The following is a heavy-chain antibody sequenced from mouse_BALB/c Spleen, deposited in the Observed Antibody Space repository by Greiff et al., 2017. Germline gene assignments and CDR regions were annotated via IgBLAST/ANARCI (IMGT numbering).Heavy chain of an antibody. J-gene: IGHJ3*01. V-gene: IGHV5-17*02. Sequence: EVMLVESGGGLVQPGGSRKLSCAASGFTFSSFGMHWVRQAPEKGLEWVAYISSGSSTIYYADTVKGRFTISRDNPKNTLFLQMTSLRSEDTAMYYCARENGYSWFAYWGQGTLVTVSA. CDR2: ISSGSSTI. CDR3: ARENGYSWFAY. CDR1: GFTFSSFG. D-gene: IGHD2-2*01.